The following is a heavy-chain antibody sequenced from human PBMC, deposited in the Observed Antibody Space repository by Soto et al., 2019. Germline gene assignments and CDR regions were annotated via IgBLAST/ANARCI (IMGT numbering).Heavy chain of an antibody. D-gene: IGHD3-16*02. J-gene: IGHJ4*02. V-gene: IGHV3-15*01. CDR2: IITETDGGTT. Sequence: EVQLVESGGGLVEPGGSLKLSCAASGFSLSNAWMSWVRQAPGKGLEWDARIITETDGGTTDYAAPVRGRFTISRDDSKNTLYLQMSSLKTEDTAVYYCTTYDFIWGSDRYRWPYWGQGTLVTVSS. CDR3: TTYDFIWGSDRYRWPY. CDR1: GFSLSNAW.